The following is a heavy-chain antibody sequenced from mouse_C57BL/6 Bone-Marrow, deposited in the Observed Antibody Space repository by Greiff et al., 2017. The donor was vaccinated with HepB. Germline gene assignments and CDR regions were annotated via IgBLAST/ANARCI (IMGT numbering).Heavy chain of an antibody. CDR2: INTGGTYT. Sequence: EVKVVESGGDLVKPGGSLKLSCAASGFTFSTSGMSWVRQTPDKRLEWVATINTGGTYTYSADSVRGRFTISSDTAKNTLFLLMSSLKSEDSAIYYCARDRFDYYFDYWGQGTTLTVSS. CDR3: ARDRFDYYFDY. J-gene: IGHJ2*01. V-gene: IGHV5-6*01. CDR1: GFTFSTSG.